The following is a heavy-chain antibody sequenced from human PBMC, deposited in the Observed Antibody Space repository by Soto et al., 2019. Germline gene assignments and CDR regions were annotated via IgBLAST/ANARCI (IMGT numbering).Heavy chain of an antibody. V-gene: IGHV4-30-2*01. CDR1: GGSISSGGYS. CDR2: IYPTGKT. J-gene: IGHJ6*01. CDR3: ARAPPGPAPRWGV. Sequence: SETLSLTCTVSGGSISSGGYSWSWIRQTPGMGLEWIGYIYPTGKTYYNPSLKNRATLSIDTSQNHFSLQLTSVTAADTAVYFCARAPPGPAPRWGVWGQGTTVTVSS. D-gene: IGHD3-16*01.